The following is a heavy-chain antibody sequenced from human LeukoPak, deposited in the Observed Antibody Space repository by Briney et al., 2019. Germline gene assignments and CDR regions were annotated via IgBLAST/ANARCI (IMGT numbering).Heavy chain of an antibody. CDR1: GYTFTSYG. Sequence: ASVKVSCKASGYTFTSYGISWVRQAPGQGLEWMGWISAYNGNTNYAQKLQGRVTMTTDTSTSTAYMELRSLRSDDTAVYYCARDETAGPWFGESVPHDYWGQGTLVTVSS. D-gene: IGHD3-10*01. V-gene: IGHV1-18*04. CDR2: ISAYNGNT. CDR3: ARDETAGPWFGESVPHDY. J-gene: IGHJ4*02.